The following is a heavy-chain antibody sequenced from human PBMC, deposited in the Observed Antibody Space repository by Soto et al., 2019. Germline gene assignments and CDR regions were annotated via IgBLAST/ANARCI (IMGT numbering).Heavy chain of an antibody. CDR1: GYTFTGYY. D-gene: IGHD2-15*01. J-gene: IGHJ3*02. V-gene: IGHV1-2*04. CDR2: INPNSGDT. Sequence: ASVKVSCKASGYTFTGYYMHWVRQAPGQGLEWMGWINPNSGDTNYAQKFQGWVTMTRDTSINTAYMELSRLRSDDTAVYYCARGRVVVAADAFDIWGQGTMVTVSS. CDR3: ARGRVVVAADAFDI.